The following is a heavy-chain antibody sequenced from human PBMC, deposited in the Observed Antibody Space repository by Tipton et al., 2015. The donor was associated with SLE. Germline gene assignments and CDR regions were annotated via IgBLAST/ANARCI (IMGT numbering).Heavy chain of an antibody. D-gene: IGHD5-12*01. Sequence: TLSLTCTVSGASISSYSWSWIRQTPAKGLEWIGSVYHSGTTNYNPSPNSRVTISADTSKNQFSLRLTSVTAADTAVYYCARTEPNLPPGPLVTTPYYMDVWGEGTTVTVSS. J-gene: IGHJ6*03. CDR1: GASISSYS. CDR3: ARTEPNLPPGPLVTTPYYMDV. CDR2: VYHSGTT. V-gene: IGHV4-59*01.